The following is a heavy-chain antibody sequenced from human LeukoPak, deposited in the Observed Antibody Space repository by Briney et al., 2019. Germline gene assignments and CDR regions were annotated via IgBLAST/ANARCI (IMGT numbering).Heavy chain of an antibody. CDR2: INHSGST. V-gene: IGHV4-34*01. CDR3: ARSKVAPAAFTGHYYGMDV. D-gene: IGHD2-2*01. J-gene: IGHJ6*04. Sequence: SETLSLTCAVYGGSFSGYYWSWIRQPPGKGLEWIGEINHSGSTNYNPSLKSRVTISVDTPKNQFSLKLSSVTAADTAVYYCARSKVAPAAFTGHYYGMDVWGKGTTVTVSS. CDR1: GGSFSGYY.